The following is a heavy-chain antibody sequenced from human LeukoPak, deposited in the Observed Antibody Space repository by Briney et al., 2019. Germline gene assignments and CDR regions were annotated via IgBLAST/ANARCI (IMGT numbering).Heavy chain of an antibody. Sequence: ASVKVSCKASGYTFTGYYMHWVRQAPGQGLEWMGWMNPNSGNTGYAQKFQGRVTITRNTSISTAYMELSSLRSEDTAVYYCARGVGRGLYYYYMDVWGKGTTVTVSS. D-gene: IGHD1-26*01. V-gene: IGHV1-8*03. CDR1: GYTFTGYY. J-gene: IGHJ6*03. CDR2: MNPNSGNT. CDR3: ARGVGRGLYYYYMDV.